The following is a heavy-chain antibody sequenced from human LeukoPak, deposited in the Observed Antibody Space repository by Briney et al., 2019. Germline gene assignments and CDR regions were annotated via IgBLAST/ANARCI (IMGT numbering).Heavy chain of an antibody. J-gene: IGHJ4*02. CDR3: ARGSGTMVVTPLFH. V-gene: IGHV3-9*01. D-gene: IGHD4-23*01. Sequence: GRSLRLSCAASGFTFDDYAMHWVRRAPGKGLEWVSGISWSSGSIGYADSVKGRFTISRDNAKNSLYLQMNSLRAEDTAVYYCARGSGTMVVTPLFHWGQGTLVTVSS. CDR2: ISWSSGSI. CDR1: GFTFDDYA.